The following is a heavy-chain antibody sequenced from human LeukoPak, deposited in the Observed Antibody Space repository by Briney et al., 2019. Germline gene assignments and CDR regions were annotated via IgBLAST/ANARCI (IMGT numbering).Heavy chain of an antibody. CDR2: IYYSGST. Sequence: SETLSLTCTVSGGSISSSSYYWGWIRQPPGKGLEWIGSIYYSGSTYYNPSLKSRVTISVDTSKNQFSLKLSSVTAADTAVYYCARRTDFYGDYVSGAFDIWGQGTMVTVSS. V-gene: IGHV4-39*01. CDR3: ARRTDFYGDYVSGAFDI. J-gene: IGHJ3*02. CDR1: GGSISSSSYY. D-gene: IGHD4-17*01.